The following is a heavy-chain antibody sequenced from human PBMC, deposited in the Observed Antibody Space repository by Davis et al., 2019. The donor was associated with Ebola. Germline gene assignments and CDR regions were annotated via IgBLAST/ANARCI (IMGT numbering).Heavy chain of an antibody. V-gene: IGHV3-74*01. CDR1: GFTFSSYW. Sequence: HTGGSLRLSCAASGFTFSSYWMHWVRQGPGKGLVWVSRIKTDGSSTNYADSVKGRFTISRDNAKNTLYLQMNSLRAEDTAVYYCARVGQAVATDYWGQGTLVTVSS. CDR3: ARVGQAVATDY. CDR2: IKTDGSST. J-gene: IGHJ4*02. D-gene: IGHD6-19*01.